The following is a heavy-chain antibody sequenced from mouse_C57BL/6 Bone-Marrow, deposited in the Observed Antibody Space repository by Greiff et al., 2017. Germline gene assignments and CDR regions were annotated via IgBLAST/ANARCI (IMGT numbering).Heavy chain of an antibody. CDR1: GYTFTSYW. Sequence: QVQLQQPGAELVKPGASVKLSCKASGYTFTSYWMHWVKQRPGQGLEWIGMIHPNSGSTNYNEKFKSKATLTVDKSSSTAYMQLSSLTSEDSAVYYCARHDGYYVGFAYWGQGTLVTVSA. CDR3: ARHDGYYVGFAY. V-gene: IGHV1-64*01. D-gene: IGHD2-3*01. CDR2: IHPNSGST. J-gene: IGHJ3*01.